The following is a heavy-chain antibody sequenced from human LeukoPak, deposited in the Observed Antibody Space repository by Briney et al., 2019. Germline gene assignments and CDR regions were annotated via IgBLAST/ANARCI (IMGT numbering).Heavy chain of an antibody. CDR1: GFTFSSYS. CDR2: ISSSSSTI. J-gene: IGHJ3*02. V-gene: IGHV3-48*01. CDR3: ARVRAGYSYGLGGLDAFDI. D-gene: IGHD5-18*01. Sequence: GGSLRLSCAASGFTFSSYSMNWVRQAPGKGLEWDSYISSSSSTIYYADSVKGRFTISRDNAMNSLYLQMNSLRAEDTAVYYCARVRAGYSYGLGGLDAFDIWGQGTMVTVSS.